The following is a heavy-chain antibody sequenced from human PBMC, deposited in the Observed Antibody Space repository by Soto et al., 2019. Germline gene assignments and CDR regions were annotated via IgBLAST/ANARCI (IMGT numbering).Heavy chain of an antibody. CDR3: VREAFGCRVGSCYA. J-gene: IGHJ4*02. Sequence: WGSLRLSCAASGSSISSYGMDWVRQAPGKGLEWVSSISGASSKTFYADSVQGRFTMSRDNGENSLSLQMDSLRTEDTALYYCVREAFGCRVGSCYAWGQGTLVTVSS. CDR1: GSSISSYG. V-gene: IGHV3-21*01. CDR2: ISGASSKT. D-gene: IGHD2-15*01.